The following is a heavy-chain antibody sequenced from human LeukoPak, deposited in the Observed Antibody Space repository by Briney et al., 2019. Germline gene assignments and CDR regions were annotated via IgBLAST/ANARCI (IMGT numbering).Heavy chain of an antibody. CDR1: GYSISSGYY. CDR2: IYHSGST. D-gene: IGHD3-16*01. CDR3: ARVGGDFKKAFDY. V-gene: IGHV4-38-2*02. J-gene: IGHJ4*02. Sequence: SSETLSPTCTVSGYSISSGYYWGWIRQPPGKGLEWIGSIYHSGSTYYNPSLKSRVTISVDTSKNQFSLKLSSVTAADTAVYYCARVGGDFKKAFDYWGQGTLVTVSS.